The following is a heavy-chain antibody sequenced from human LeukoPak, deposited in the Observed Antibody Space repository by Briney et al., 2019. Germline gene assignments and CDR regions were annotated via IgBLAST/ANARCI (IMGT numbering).Heavy chain of an antibody. CDR3: ARQPKNYDILTGYYPSWFDP. J-gene: IGHJ5*02. CDR2: IYYSGST. CDR1: GGSISSGGYY. D-gene: IGHD3-9*01. Sequence: KASQTLSLTCTVSGGSISSGGYYWSWIRQHPGKGLEWIGYIYYSGSTYYNPSLKSRVTISVDTSKNQFSLKLSSLTAADTAVYYCARQPKNYDILTGYYPSWFDPWGQGTLVTVSS. V-gene: IGHV4-31*03.